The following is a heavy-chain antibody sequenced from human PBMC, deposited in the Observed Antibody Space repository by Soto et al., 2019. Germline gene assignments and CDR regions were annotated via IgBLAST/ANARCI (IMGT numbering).Heavy chain of an antibody. D-gene: IGHD2-15*01. Sequence: QVQLVQSGAEVKKPGSSVKVSCKASGGTFSSYAISWVRQAPGQGLEWMGGIIPMFGTTKYAQKFQGRVTITADESTSTAYMELSSLRSEDTAVYYCARVVTVVKSFHYWYFDLWGRGTLVTVSS. CDR1: GGTFSSYA. CDR2: IIPMFGTT. J-gene: IGHJ2*01. CDR3: ARVVTVVKSFHYWYFDL. V-gene: IGHV1-69*12.